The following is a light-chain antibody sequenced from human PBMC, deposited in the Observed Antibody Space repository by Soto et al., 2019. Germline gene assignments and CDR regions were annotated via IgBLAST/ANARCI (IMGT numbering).Light chain of an antibody. V-gene: IGKV4-1*01. CDR1: QSVLYSSNNKNY. J-gene: IGKJ4*01. CDR3: QQYYSTPPT. CDR2: WAS. Sequence: DTVMTQSPDSLAVSLGERATINCKSSQSVLYSSNNKNYLAWYQQKPGQPPKLLIYWASTRESGVPDRVSGSGSGTDFTLTISSLQAEDVAVYYGQQYYSTPPTFGGGTKVEIK.